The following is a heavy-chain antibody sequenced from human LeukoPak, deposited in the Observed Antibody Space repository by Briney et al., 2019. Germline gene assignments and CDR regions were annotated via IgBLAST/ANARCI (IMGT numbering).Heavy chain of an antibody. CDR2: ISAYNGNT. V-gene: IGHV1-18*04. CDR3: ARVEGIQPWWRGMDV. Sequence: GASVKVSCKASGHTFTSYGISWVRQAPGQGLEWMGWISAYNGNTNYAQKLQGRVTMTTDTSTSTAYMELRSLRSDDTAVYYCARVEGIQPWWRGMDVWGKGTTVTVSS. J-gene: IGHJ6*04. D-gene: IGHD5-18*01. CDR1: GHTFTSYG.